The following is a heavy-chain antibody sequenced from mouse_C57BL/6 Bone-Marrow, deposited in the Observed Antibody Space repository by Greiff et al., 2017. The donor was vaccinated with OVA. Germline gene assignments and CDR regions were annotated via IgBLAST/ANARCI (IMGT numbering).Heavy chain of an antibody. CDR2: ISSGGSYT. J-gene: IGHJ2*01. CDR1: GFTFSSYG. Sequence: EVKLMESGGDLVKPGGSLKLSCAASGFTFSSYGMSWVRQTPDKRLEWVATISSGGSYTYSPDSVKGRFTISRDNAKNTLYLQMSSLKSEDTAMYYCARHGDYGSFFDYWGQGTTLTVSS. CDR3: ARHGDYGSFFDY. V-gene: IGHV5-6*01. D-gene: IGHD1-1*01.